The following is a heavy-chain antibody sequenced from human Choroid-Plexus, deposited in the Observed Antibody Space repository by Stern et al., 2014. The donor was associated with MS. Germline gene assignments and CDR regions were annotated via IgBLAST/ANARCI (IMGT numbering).Heavy chain of an antibody. CDR3: AKDRQYLTYFFDH. Sequence: VQLVESGGGVVQPGRPLRLSCVASGFTFGSCAMHWVSQAPGKGLEWGAGVSYDGSNKYYSDSGKGRFTIARDNSQNTLYMQMSRRRPEDTAVYYCAKDRQYLTYFFDHWGQGSLVTVSS. CDR1: GFTFGSCA. D-gene: IGHD2/OR15-2a*01. V-gene: IGHV3-30*18. J-gene: IGHJ5*02. CDR2: VSYDGSNK.